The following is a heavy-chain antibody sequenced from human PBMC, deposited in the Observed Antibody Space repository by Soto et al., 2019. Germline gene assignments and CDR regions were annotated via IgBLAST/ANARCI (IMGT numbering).Heavy chain of an antibody. CDR2: IYYSGST. CDR3: ARDRVAHRERWFDP. J-gene: IGHJ5*02. V-gene: IGHV4-61*01. CDR1: GGSVSSVSYY. Sequence: SETLSLTCTVSGGSVSSVSYYWSWIRQPPGKGLEWIGYIYYSGSTNYNPSLKSRATISVDTSKNQFSLKLSSVTDAETVVYYCARDRVAHRERWFDPWGQGTLVTVSS. D-gene: IGHD2-15*01.